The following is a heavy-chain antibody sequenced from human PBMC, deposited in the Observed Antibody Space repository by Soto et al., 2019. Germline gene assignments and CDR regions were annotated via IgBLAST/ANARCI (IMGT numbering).Heavy chain of an antibody. V-gene: IGHV4-59*08. Sequence: PSETLSLTCTVSGGSISSYYWSWIRQPPGKGLEWIGYIYYSGSTNYNPSLKSRVTISVDTSKNQFSLKLSSVTAADTAVYYCARRTSDDFWSGFYEFDSWGQGTMVTVAS. J-gene: IGHJ3*02. CDR3: ARRTSDDFWSGFYEFDS. D-gene: IGHD3-3*01. CDR1: GGSISSYY. CDR2: IYYSGST.